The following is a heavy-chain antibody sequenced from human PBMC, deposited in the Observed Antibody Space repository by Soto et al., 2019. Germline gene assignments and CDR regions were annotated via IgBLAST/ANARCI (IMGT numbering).Heavy chain of an antibody. CDR1: GDSIGTGGYY. V-gene: IGHV4-31*03. CDR2: IHYSGNT. CDR3: ATNHDDISGRTPLLFDS. J-gene: IGHJ4*02. D-gene: IGHD3-22*01. Sequence: QVQLQESGPGLVKPSQTLSLTCTVSGDSIGTGGYYWDWIRQHPGKGPEWIGYIHYSGNTYYNPSLKSRLTRSLDKSKNHFSLHLSSVTAADSAVYYCATNHDDISGRTPLLFDSWGQGTLVTVSP.